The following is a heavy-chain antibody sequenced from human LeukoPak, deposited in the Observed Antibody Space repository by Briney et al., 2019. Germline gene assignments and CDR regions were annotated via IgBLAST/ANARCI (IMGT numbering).Heavy chain of an antibody. Sequence: GSVKVSCKASGYTFRGHYMHWLRQAPGQGLEGMGWIYPNNGDSKYAQKFQGRVSMTRERPITKHYVAVSRGTSGGSAVYYCACEYKYDRSGANAFDIWGQGTMVTVSS. D-gene: IGHD3-22*01. V-gene: IGHV1-2*02. J-gene: IGHJ3*02. CDR1: GYTFRGHY. CDR2: IYPNNGDS. CDR3: ACEYKYDRSGANAFDI.